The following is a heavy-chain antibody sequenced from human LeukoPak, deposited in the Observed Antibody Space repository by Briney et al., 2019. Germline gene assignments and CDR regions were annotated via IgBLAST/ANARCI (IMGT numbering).Heavy chain of an antibody. V-gene: IGHV4-61*02. D-gene: IGHD3-22*01. J-gene: IGHJ5*02. CDR1: GGSISSGSYY. Sequence: PSETLSLTCTVSGGSISSGSYYWSWIRQPAGKGLEWIGRIYTSGSTNYNPSLKSRVTISVDTSKNQFPLKLSSVTAADTAVYYCARVAWYYYDSSGYGWFDPWGQGTLVTVSS. CDR2: IYTSGST. CDR3: ARVAWYYYDSSGYGWFDP.